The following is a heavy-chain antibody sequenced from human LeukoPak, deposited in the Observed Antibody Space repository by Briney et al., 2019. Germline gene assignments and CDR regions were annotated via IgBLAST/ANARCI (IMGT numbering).Heavy chain of an antibody. CDR3: ARENSGYGAFDI. CDR2: IRYDGSNK. J-gene: IGHJ3*02. V-gene: IGHV3-30*02. Sequence: PGGSLRLSCAASGFTFSSYGMHWVRQAPGKGLEWVAFIRYDGSNKYYADSVKGRFTISRDNAKNSLYLQMNSLRAEDTAVYYCARENSGYGAFDIWGQGTMVTVSS. CDR1: GFTFSSYG. D-gene: IGHD5-12*01.